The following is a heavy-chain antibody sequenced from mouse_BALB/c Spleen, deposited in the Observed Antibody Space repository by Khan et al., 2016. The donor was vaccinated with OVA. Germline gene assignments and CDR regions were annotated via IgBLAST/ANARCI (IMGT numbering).Heavy chain of an antibody. CDR1: GFNIKDTY. CDR2: IDPPNDDS. Sequence: VRLQQSGAELVKPGASVKLSCSASGFNIKDTYIHWMKQRPEQGLEWIGRIDPPNDDSKYGPKFQAKATLTADTSSNTAYLQFSSLTSEDTAVCYCANLYGNPFAFWGQGTLVSVSA. D-gene: IGHD2-1*01. V-gene: IGHV14-3*02. CDR3: ANLYGNPFAF. J-gene: IGHJ3*01.